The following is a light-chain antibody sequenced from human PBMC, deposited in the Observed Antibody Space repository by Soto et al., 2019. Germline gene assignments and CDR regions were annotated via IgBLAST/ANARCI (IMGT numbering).Light chain of an antibody. CDR3: QQYGSF. J-gene: IGKJ5*01. Sequence: DIVLTQSPGTLSLSPGERATLSCRASHNITSSFLAWYQQKPGQAPRLLIYGASSRATGIPDRFSGSGSGTDFTLTISRLEPEDFAVYYCQQYGSFFGQGTRLEIK. V-gene: IGKV3-20*01. CDR1: HNITSSF. CDR2: GAS.